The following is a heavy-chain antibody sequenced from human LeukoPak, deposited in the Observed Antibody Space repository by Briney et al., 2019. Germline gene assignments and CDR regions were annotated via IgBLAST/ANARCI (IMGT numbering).Heavy chain of an antibody. CDR1: GGTFSSYA. Sequence: EASVKVSCKASGGTFSSYAISWVRQAPGQGLEWMGGIIPIFGTANYAQKFQGRVTITADESTSTAYMELSSLRSEDTAVYYCARAWGRNHWYYDFSPSPLDYWGQGTLVTVSS. D-gene: IGHD3-3*01. V-gene: IGHV1-69*01. J-gene: IGHJ4*02. CDR3: ARAWGRNHWYYDFSPSPLDY. CDR2: IIPIFGTA.